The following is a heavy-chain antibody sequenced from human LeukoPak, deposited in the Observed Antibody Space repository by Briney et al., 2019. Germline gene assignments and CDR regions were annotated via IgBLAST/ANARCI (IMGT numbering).Heavy chain of an antibody. CDR1: GFTVSGNY. J-gene: IGHJ1*01. CDR2: IYRGGST. Sequence: GGSLRLSCAASGFTVSGNYMSWVRQAPGKGLEWVSVIYRGGSTYYADSVKGRFTISRDNSENTLYLQMNSLRAEDTAVYYCARYIIAEAGTYFQHWGQGTLVTVSS. CDR3: ARYIIAEAGTYFQH. V-gene: IGHV3-53*01. D-gene: IGHD6-13*01.